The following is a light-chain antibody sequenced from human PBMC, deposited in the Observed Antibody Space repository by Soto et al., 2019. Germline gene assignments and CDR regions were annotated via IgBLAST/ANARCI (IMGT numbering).Light chain of an antibody. CDR3: NSYTTRYTYV. CDR2: GVT. Sequence: QSVLTQPPSASGSPGQSVTISCTGTSSDVGAYNYVSWYQQHPGRAPKLLIYGVTNRPSGVSNRFSGSKSANTASLTISGLQAEDEADYYCNSYTTRYTYVFGTGTKVTVL. J-gene: IGLJ1*01. CDR1: SSDVGAYNY. V-gene: IGLV2-14*01.